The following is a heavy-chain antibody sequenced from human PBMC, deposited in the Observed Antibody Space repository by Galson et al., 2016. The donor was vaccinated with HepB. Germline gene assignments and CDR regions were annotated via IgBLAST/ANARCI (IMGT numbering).Heavy chain of an antibody. V-gene: IGHV4-59*01. CDR3: ARQQVGNNWFDP. D-gene: IGHD1-14*01. CDR2: MCYNYSP. Sequence: SETLSLTCTVSGASIRSYYWSWVRQPPGKGLEWIGCMCYNYSPTYNPSLKSRVSMLVDTSKNQFSLEVSSVTAADTAVYYCARQQVGNNWFDPWGQGALVTVSS. J-gene: IGHJ5*02. CDR1: GASIRSYY.